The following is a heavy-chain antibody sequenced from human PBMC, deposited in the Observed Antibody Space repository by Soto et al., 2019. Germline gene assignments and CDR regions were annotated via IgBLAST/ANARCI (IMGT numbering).Heavy chain of an antibody. Sequence: GGSLRLSCAASGFTFSSYAMNWVRQAPGKGLEWVSAISGSGGGTYYADSVKGRFTSSRDNSKNTLYLQMNSLRAEDTAVYYCAKARERYFDWLLSEFDYWGQGTRVAVSS. CDR3: AKARERYFDWLLSEFDY. CDR2: ISGSGGGT. V-gene: IGHV3-23*01. CDR1: GFTFSSYA. D-gene: IGHD3-9*01. J-gene: IGHJ4*02.